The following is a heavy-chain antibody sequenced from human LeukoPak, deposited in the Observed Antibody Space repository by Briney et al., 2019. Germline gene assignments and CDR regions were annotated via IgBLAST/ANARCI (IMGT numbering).Heavy chain of an antibody. J-gene: IGHJ6*02. V-gene: IGHV3-30-3*01. CDR2: ISYDGSNK. CDR1: GFTFSSYA. D-gene: IGHD2-15*01. CDR3: ARAGYCSGGSCYQQNYYYYGMDV. Sequence: GGSLRLSCAASGFTFSSYAMHWVRQAPGKGLEWVAVISYDGSNKYYADSVKGRFTISRDNSKNTLYLQMNSLRAEDTAVYYCARAGYCSGGSCYQQNYYYYGMDVWGQGTTVTVSS.